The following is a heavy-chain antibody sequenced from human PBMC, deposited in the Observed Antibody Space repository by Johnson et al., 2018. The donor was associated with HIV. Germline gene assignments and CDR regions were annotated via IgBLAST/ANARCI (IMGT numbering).Heavy chain of an antibody. J-gene: IGHJ3*02. CDR2: IYSGGRT. D-gene: IGHD3-22*01. Sequence: EKLVESGGGVVQPGGSLRLSCAVSGFSVSYNYINWVRQAPGKGLECVSGIYSGGRTYYADSVKGRFTISRDNSKNTLYLQMNSLRAEDTAVYFCARDRRYYDSSGYYHDAFDIWGQGTMVTVSS. V-gene: IGHV3-66*01. CDR1: GFSVSYNY. CDR3: ARDRRYYDSSGYYHDAFDI.